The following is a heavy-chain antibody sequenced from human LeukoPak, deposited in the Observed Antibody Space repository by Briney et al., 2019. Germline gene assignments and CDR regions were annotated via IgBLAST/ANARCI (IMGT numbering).Heavy chain of an antibody. Sequence: PGGSLRLSCAASGFTFSNYEMNWVRQAPGKGLEWVSYISSGATTIYYAGSVKGRFTISRDNAKNSLYLQMNSLRVEDTAVYYCARVPDEEDSWGQGTLVTVSS. CDR3: ARVPDEEDS. V-gene: IGHV3-48*03. J-gene: IGHJ4*02. CDR2: ISSGATTI. CDR1: GFTFSNYE.